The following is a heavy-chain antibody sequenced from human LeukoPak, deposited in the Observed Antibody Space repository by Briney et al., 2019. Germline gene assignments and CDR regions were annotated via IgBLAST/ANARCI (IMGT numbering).Heavy chain of an antibody. J-gene: IGHJ4*02. CDR3: ARDLQLGPFDY. Sequence: PSETLSLTCTVSGGSISSYYWSWIRQPAGKGLEWIGRIYTSGRTNYNPSLKSRVTMSVDASKKQFSLELSSVTAADTAVYYCARDLQLGPFDYWGQGTLVTVSS. CDR2: IYTSGRT. V-gene: IGHV4-4*07. D-gene: IGHD6-6*01. CDR1: GGSISSYY.